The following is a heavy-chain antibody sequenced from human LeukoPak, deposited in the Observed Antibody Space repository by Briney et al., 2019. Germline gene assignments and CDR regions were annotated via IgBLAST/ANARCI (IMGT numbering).Heavy chain of an antibody. J-gene: IGHJ4*02. D-gene: IGHD2-15*01. CDR2: VYTSGST. CDR1: GGSISNYY. V-gene: IGHV4-4*07. CDR3: AREIRYCSGVNCYSFYDY. Sequence: SETLSLTCTVSGGSISNYYWSWIRKPAGKGLEWIGRVYTSGSTNYNPSLKSRVTMSVDTSKNQFSLKLSSVTAADTAVYYCAREIRYCSGVNCYSFYDYWGQGTLVTVSS.